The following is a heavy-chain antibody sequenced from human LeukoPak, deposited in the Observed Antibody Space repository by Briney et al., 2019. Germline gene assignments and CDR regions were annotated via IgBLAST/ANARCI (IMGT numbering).Heavy chain of an antibody. CDR3: ARDTLEMATIQFDY. J-gene: IGHJ4*02. D-gene: IGHD5-24*01. V-gene: IGHV3-30-3*01. CDR2: ISYDGSNK. Sequence: GRSLRLSCAASGFTFSSYAMHWVHQAPGKGLEWVAVISYDGSNKYYADSVKGRFTISRDNSKNTLYLQMNSLRAEDTAVYYCARDTLEMATIQFDYWGQGTLVTVSS. CDR1: GFTFSSYA.